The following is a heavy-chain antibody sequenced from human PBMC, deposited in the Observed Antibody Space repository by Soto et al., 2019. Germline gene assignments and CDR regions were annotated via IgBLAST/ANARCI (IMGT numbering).Heavy chain of an antibody. V-gene: IGHV3-23*01. D-gene: IGHD2-15*01. Sequence: VQLLESGGGLVQPGGSLRLSCAASGFTFSSYAMGWVRQAPGKGLEWVSGIDGSGGDKSFADSVKGRFTISRDNSKNMLYLQMYGLRAGDTARYYCAKEIVAAAYAETSPFDFWGQGTLVTVSS. CDR2: IDGSGGDK. CDR3: AKEIVAAAYAETSPFDF. CDR1: GFTFSSYA. J-gene: IGHJ4*02.